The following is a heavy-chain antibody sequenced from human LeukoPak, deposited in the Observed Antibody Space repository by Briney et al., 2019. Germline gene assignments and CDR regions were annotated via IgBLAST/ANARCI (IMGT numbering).Heavy chain of an antibody. CDR3: AKSGGYGLIDY. V-gene: IGHV4-39*01. J-gene: IGHJ4*02. Sequence: SETLSLTCTVSGASVSGSAYYWGWIRQPPGKGLEWIGNIYYSGSTYYNESLGSRVTISIDTSKNQFSLKLTSVTAADTAMYYCAKSGGYGLIDYWGQGTLVTVSS. D-gene: IGHD1-26*01. CDR1: GASVSGSAYY. CDR2: IYYSGST.